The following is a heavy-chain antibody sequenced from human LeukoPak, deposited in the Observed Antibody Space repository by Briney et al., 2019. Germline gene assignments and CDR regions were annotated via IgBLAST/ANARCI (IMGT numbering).Heavy chain of an antibody. CDR1: GFPFIEYS. Sequence: GGSXRLSCXXSGFPFIEYSMNWVRQAPGKGLEWISYIGIDSGNTKYADSVRGRFTISADKAKNSLYLQMNSLRVEDTAVYYCARDHNYAFDNWGQGTLXSVXS. J-gene: IGHJ4*02. CDR2: IGIDSGNT. CDR3: ARDHNYAFDN. D-gene: IGHD1-1*01. V-gene: IGHV3-48*01.